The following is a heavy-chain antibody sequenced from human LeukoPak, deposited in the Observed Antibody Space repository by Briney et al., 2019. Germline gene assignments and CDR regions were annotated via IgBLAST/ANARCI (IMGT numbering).Heavy chain of an antibody. Sequence: GGSLRLSCAASGFTFSNAWMSWVRQAPGKGLEWVGRIKGKTDGGTTDYAAPVKGRFTISRDDSKNTLYLQMNSLKTEDTAVYYCTTSSGAFDYWGQGTLVTVSS. V-gene: IGHV3-15*01. CDR1: GFTFSNAW. CDR2: IKGKTDGGTT. J-gene: IGHJ4*02. CDR3: TTSSGAFDY. D-gene: IGHD1-26*01.